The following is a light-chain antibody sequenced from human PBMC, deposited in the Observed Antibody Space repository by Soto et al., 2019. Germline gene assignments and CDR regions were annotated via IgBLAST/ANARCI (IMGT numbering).Light chain of an antibody. Sequence: EIVLTHSPATLSLSRWEIATLSCRASQSVSSYLAWYQQKPGQAPRLLTYDASNRATGIPARFSGSGSGTDFTLTISSLEPEDFAVYHCQQRSNWPPITFGQGTRLEIK. V-gene: IGKV3-11*01. CDR2: DAS. CDR3: QQRSNWPPIT. J-gene: IGKJ5*01. CDR1: QSVSSY.